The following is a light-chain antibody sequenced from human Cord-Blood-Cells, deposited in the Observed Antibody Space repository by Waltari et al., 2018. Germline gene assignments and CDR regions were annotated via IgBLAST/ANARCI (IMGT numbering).Light chain of an antibody. CDR2: YDS. CDR3: QVWDSSSDHVV. V-gene: IGLV3-21*04. Sequence: SYVLTQPPSVSVAPGQTARLTCGGNNIGSKSVHWYQQKPGQAPVLVIYYDSDRPSGIPERFSGSNSGNTATLTISRVEAGDEADYYCQVWDSSSDHVVFGGGTKLTVL. CDR1: NIGSKS. J-gene: IGLJ2*01.